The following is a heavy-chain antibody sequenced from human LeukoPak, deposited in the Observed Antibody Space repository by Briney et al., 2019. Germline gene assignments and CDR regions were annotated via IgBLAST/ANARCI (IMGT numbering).Heavy chain of an antibody. CDR1: GYTFTGYY. D-gene: IGHD3-22*01. CDR3: ARDPDDSSGYYYPHQYYYYGMDV. J-gene: IGHJ6*02. Sequence: GASVKVSCKASGYTFTGYYMHWVRQAPGQGLEWMGWINPNSGGTNYAQKFQGRVTMTRDTSISTAYMELSRLRSDDTAVYYCARDPDDSSGYYYPHQYYYYGMDVWGQGTTVTVSS. V-gene: IGHV1-2*02. CDR2: INPNSGGT.